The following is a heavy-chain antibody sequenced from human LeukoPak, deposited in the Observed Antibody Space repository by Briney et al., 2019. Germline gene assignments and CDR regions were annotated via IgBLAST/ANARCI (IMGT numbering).Heavy chain of an antibody. D-gene: IGHD6-13*01. CDR3: ARSRGYFDY. J-gene: IGHJ4*02. CDR2: IYYSGST. CDR1: GGSISSYY. Sequence: SETLSLTCTVSGGSISSYYWSWIRQPPGKGLEWIGYIYYSGSTNYNPSLKSRVTISVDTSKNQFSLKLSSVTAADTALCYCARSRGYFDYWGQGTLVTVSS. V-gene: IGHV4-59*01.